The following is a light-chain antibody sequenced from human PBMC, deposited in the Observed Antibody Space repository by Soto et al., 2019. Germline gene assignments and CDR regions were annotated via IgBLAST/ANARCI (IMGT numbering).Light chain of an antibody. V-gene: IGLV2-14*01. CDR3: SSYKSSSTLPDV. CDR1: SSDVGGYNL. Sequence: QSALTQPASVSGSPGQSITISCTGTSSDVGGYNLVSWYQQYPDKAPKLMIFDVNTRPSGVSNRFSGSKSGNTASLTISGLQAEDEADYYCSSYKSSSTLPDVFGNGTKLTVL. J-gene: IGLJ1*01. CDR2: DVN.